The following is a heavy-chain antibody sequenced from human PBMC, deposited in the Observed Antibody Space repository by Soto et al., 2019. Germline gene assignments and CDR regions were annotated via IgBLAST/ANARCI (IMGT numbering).Heavy chain of an antibody. D-gene: IGHD3-16*01. J-gene: IGHJ4*02. CDR2: IAYNGGT. V-gene: IGHV4-39*01. CDR1: GYSVSTNNYY. Sequence: QLQLQESGPGPVKPSETLSLTCTVSGYSVSTNNYYWGWIRQPPGKGLEWIGSIAYNGGTYYNPSRKGRVTISLDTSKNQFSLRLRSVSAADTAVYFCATGGGGFLAIPNDYWGQGSLVTVSS. CDR3: ATGGGGFLAIPNDY.